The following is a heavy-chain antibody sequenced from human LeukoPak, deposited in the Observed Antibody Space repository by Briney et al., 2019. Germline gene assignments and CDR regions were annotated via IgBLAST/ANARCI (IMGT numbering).Heavy chain of an antibody. J-gene: IGHJ4*02. CDR3: ARAFSMVRGVIYGY. Sequence: ASVKVSCKASGYTFTSYDINWVRQATGQGLEWMGWMNPNSGNTGYGQKFQGRVTMTRNTSISTAYMELSSLRSEDTAVYYCARAFSMVRGVIYGYWGQGTLVTVSS. CDR1: GYTFTSYD. D-gene: IGHD3-10*01. V-gene: IGHV1-8*02. CDR2: MNPNSGNT.